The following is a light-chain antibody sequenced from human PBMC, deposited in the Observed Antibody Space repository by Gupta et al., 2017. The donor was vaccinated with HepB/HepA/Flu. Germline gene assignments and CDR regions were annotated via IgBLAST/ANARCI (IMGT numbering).Light chain of an antibody. CDR1: QSVSSY. Sequence: ILLTHSPATLSLYPGERATLSCMASQSVSSYLAWYQQKPAQAPRLLIYDASNRATGIPARFSGSGSGTYFTLTISSLEPEDFAVYYCQQRSNWLTFGGGTKVEIK. J-gene: IGKJ4*01. CDR3: QQRSNWLT. CDR2: DAS. V-gene: IGKV3-11*01.